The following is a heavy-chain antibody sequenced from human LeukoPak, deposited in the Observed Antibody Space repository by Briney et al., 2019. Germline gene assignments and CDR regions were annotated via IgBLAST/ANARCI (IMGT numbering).Heavy chain of an antibody. D-gene: IGHD6-13*01. CDR3: AREHSSSDHYYYYYMDV. J-gene: IGHJ6*03. CDR1: GGSFSGYY. Sequence: SETLSLTCAVYGGSFSGYYWSWIRQPPGKGLEWIGEINHSGSTNYNPSLKSRVTMSVDTSKNQFSLKLSSVTAADTAVYYCAREHSSSDHYYYYYMDVWGKGTTVTIPS. V-gene: IGHV4-34*01. CDR2: INHSGST.